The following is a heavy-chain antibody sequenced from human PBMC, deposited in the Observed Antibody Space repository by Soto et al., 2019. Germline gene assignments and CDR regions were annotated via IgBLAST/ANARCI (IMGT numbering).Heavy chain of an antibody. D-gene: IGHD4-17*01. CDR1: GYSFTSYW. CDR2: IYPGDSET. CDR3: ARHGISDYAI. J-gene: IGHJ3*02. V-gene: IGHV5-51*01. Sequence: GESLKISCKGFGYSFTSYWIAWVRQMPGKGLEWMGIIYPGDSETKYSPSFQGLVTMSVDKSISTACLQWSSLKASDTAMYYCARHGISDYAIWGQGTMVTVSS.